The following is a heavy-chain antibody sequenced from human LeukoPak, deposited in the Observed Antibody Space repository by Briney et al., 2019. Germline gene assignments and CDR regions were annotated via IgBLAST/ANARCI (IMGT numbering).Heavy chain of an antibody. CDR3: AKDHEVYSSSWLDY. CDR1: GFTFSSYG. D-gene: IGHD6-13*01. V-gene: IGHV3-30*02. CDR2: IWYGGSNK. J-gene: IGHJ4*02. Sequence: PGGSLRLSCAASGFTFSSYGMHWVRQAPGKGPEWVAVIWYGGSNKYYADSVKGRFTISRDNSKNTLYLQMNSLRAEDTAVYYCAKDHEVYSSSWLDYWGQGTLVTVSS.